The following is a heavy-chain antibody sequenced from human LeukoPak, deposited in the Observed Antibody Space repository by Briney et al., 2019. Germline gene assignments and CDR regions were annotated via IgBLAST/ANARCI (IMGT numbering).Heavy chain of an antibody. CDR3: ARGYGSRSSAYYYGVDV. Sequence: SETLSLTCAVYGGSFSGYYWSWIRQPPGKGLEWIGYIYYSGSTNYNPSLKSRVTISVDTSKNQFSLNLSSVAPADTAVYYCARGYGSRSSAYYYGVDVWGQGTTVTVSS. D-gene: IGHD3-10*01. CDR2: IYYSGST. V-gene: IGHV4-59*01. CDR1: GGSFSGYY. J-gene: IGHJ6*02.